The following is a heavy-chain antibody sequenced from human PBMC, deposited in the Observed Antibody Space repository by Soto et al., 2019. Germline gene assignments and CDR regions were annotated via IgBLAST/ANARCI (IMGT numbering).Heavy chain of an antibody. CDR3: ARAPGGSWALAF. D-gene: IGHD6-13*01. V-gene: IGHV1-3*01. Sequence: APAKVCSKACGYTFTSYAMHWARQAPRQRLEWMGWINAGNGNTKYSQKFQGRVTITRDTSASTAYMELSSLRSEYMAVYYCARAPGGSWALAFWRQGTLVTVSS. CDR2: INAGNGNT. CDR1: GYTFTSYA. J-gene: IGHJ4*02.